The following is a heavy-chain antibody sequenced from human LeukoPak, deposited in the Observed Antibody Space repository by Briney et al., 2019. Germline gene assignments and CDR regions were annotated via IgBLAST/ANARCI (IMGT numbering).Heavy chain of an antibody. D-gene: IGHD4-23*01. Sequence: PSETLSLTCIVSGGSISSISSNNYHWGWIRQPPGKGLEWIGSIYYSGSTYYNPSLKSRVTISVDTSKNQFSLKLSSVSAADTALYYCAREMGVVTAHGIDVWGQGTTVTVSS. CDR2: IYYSGST. J-gene: IGHJ6*02. V-gene: IGHV4-39*02. CDR1: GGSISSISSNNYH. CDR3: AREMGVVTAHGIDV.